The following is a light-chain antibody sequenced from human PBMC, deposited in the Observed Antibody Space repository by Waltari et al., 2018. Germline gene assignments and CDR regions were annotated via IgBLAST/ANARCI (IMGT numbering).Light chain of an antibody. CDR1: SGLNVGTYR. J-gene: IGLJ2*01. V-gene: IGLV5-45*02. CDR3: MIWHSSAVV. CDR2: YRSDSDK. Sequence: QAVLTQPSSLSASPGASASLTCTLRSGLNVGTYRIYCYQQKPGSPPQYLLKYRSDSDKQQGSGVPSRFSGSKDASANAGILLITGLQPDDEADYYCMIWHSSAVVFGGGTKLTVL.